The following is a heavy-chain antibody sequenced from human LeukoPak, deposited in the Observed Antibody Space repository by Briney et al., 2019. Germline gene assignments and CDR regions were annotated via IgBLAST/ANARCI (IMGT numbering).Heavy chain of an antibody. J-gene: IGHJ5*02. D-gene: IGHD6-19*01. Sequence: ASVKVSCKSSGYTFTSYGITWLRQAPGLGLEWMGWISPYNGNTNFAQKFQDRVSMSTDTSTSTAYMELRSLTSDDTAVYYCAREGSGSGRVRWFDPWGQGTLVIVSS. CDR1: GYTFTSYG. CDR2: ISPYNGNT. V-gene: IGHV1-18*01. CDR3: AREGSGSGRVRWFDP.